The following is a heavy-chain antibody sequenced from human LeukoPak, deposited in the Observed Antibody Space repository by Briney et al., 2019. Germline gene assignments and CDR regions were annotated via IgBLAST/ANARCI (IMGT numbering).Heavy chain of an antibody. V-gene: IGHV5-10-1*01. CDR2: IDPSDSYT. CDR3: ARQSDGDVVVPTDY. D-gene: IGHD2-2*01. Sequence: GESLGISCKVSGYRFTSYWISWVRQMPGKGLEWMGTIDPSDSYTNYSPSFQGHVTISADKSISTAYLQWSSLKASDTAMYYCARQSDGDVVVPTDYWGQGTLVTVSS. J-gene: IGHJ4*02. CDR1: GYRFTSYW.